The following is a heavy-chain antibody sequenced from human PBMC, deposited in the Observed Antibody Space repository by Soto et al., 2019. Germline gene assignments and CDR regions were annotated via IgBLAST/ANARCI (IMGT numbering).Heavy chain of an antibody. CDR3: ARCRRSPAAILQGPWKRANYYYYMDV. V-gene: IGHV5-51*01. Sequence: GESLKISCKGSGYSFTSYWIGWVRQMPGKGLEWMGIIYPGDSDTRYSPSFQGQVTISADKSISTAYLQWSSLKASDTAMYYCARCRRSPAAILQGPWKRANYYYYMDVWGKGTTVTVSS. CDR1: GYSFTSYW. CDR2: IYPGDSDT. J-gene: IGHJ6*03. D-gene: IGHD2-2*01.